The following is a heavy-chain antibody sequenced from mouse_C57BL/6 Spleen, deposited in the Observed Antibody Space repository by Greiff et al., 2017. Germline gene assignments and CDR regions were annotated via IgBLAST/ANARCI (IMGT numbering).Heavy chain of an antibody. CDR3: ASFDSSGYDFDY. V-gene: IGHV5-6*01. J-gene: IGHJ2*01. Sequence: EVQVVESGGDLVKPGGSLKLSCAASGFTFSSYGMSWVRQTPDKRLEWVATISSGGSYTYYPDSVKGRFTISRDNAKNTLYLQMSSLKSEDTAMYYCASFDSSGYDFDYWGQGTTLTVSS. CDR1: GFTFSSYG. CDR2: ISSGGSYT. D-gene: IGHD3-2*02.